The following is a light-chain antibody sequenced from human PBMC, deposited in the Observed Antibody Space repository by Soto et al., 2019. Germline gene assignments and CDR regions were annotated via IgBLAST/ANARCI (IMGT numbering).Light chain of an antibody. CDR2: DNN. Sequence: QSVLAQPPSVSGAPGQRITISCTGSSSNIGAGYAVHWYQHLPGTAPHLLIFDNNNRPAGVPDRFSGSTAGSSAPLAISGLQAEDEADYCGPSVDSSLGVVVFGGGTQLTVL. J-gene: IGLJ2*01. CDR3: PSVDSSLGVVV. CDR1: SSNIGAGYA. V-gene: IGLV1-40*01.